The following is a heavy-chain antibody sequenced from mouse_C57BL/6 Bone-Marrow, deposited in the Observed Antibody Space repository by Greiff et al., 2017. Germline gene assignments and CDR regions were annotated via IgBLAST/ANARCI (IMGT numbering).Heavy chain of an antibody. CDR2: IYPRSGNT. CDR3: ARTLRVYMDY. Sequence: VQLQQSGAELARPGASVKLSCKASGYTFTSYGISWVKQRTGQGLEWIGEIYPRSGNTSYNEKFKGKATLTADKSSSTAYMELRNLTAENSAVYFCARTLRVYMDYWGQGTSVTVAS. D-gene: IGHD1-1*01. V-gene: IGHV1-81*01. J-gene: IGHJ4*01. CDR1: GYTFTSYG.